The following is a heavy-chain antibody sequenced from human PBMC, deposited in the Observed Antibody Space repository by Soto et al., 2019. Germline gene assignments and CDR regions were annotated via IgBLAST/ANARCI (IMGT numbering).Heavy chain of an antibody. CDR1: GYSFTSYW. J-gene: IGHJ6*02. CDR3: ARHPVPGRYYDSSGYYGPGGMDV. D-gene: IGHD3-22*01. V-gene: IGHV5-51*01. Sequence: GGSLKISGKGFGYSFTSYWIGWVGPMPGKGLGGMGIFYPVNSHTRYSPSFQGQVTISADKSISTAYLQWSSLKASDTAMYYCARHPVPGRYYDSSGYYGPGGMDVWGQGTTVTVSS. CDR2: FYPVNSHT.